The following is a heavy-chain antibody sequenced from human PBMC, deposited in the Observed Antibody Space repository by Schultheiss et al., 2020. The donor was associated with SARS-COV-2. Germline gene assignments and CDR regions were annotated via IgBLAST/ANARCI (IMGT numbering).Heavy chain of an antibody. CDR1: GGSFSGYY. CDR3: AREGNFGVVNDDAFDI. V-gene: IGHV4-59*01. D-gene: IGHD3-3*01. CDR2: IYYSGST. J-gene: IGHJ3*02. Sequence: SETLSLTCAVYGGSFSGYYWSWIRQPPGKGLEWIGYIYYSGSTNYNPSLKSRVTISVDTSKNQFSLKLSSVTPADTAVYYCAREGNFGVVNDDAFDIWGQGTMVTVSS.